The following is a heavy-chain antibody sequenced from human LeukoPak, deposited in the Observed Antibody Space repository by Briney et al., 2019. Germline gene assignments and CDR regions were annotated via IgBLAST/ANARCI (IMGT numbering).Heavy chain of an antibody. CDR2: IYPGDSDT. CDR3: ARRDVVVVAARLGAFDI. J-gene: IGHJ3*02. CDR1: GYSFTSYW. Sequence: GESLKISCKGSGYSFTSYWIGWVRQMPGKGLEWMGIIYPGDSDTRYSPSFQGQVTISADKSISTAYLQWSSLKASDTAMYYCARRDVVVVAARLGAFDIWDQGTMVTVSS. D-gene: IGHD2-15*01. V-gene: IGHV5-51*01.